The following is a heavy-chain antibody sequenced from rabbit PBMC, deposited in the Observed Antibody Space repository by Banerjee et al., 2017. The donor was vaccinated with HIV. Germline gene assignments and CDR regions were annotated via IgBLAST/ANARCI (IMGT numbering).Heavy chain of an antibody. J-gene: IGHJ4*01. V-gene: IGHV1S40*01. D-gene: IGHD1-1*01. CDR2: INTGDGNT. CDR3: ARDLGGVIGWNFSL. CDR1: GFDFSSGYD. Sequence: QSLEESGGGLVQPGGSLTLSCKASGFDFSSGYDMCWVRQAPGKGLEWIGCINTGDGNTYYASWAKGRFTISKTSSTTVTLQMTSLTAADTATYFCARDLGGVIGWNFSLWGQGTLVTVS.